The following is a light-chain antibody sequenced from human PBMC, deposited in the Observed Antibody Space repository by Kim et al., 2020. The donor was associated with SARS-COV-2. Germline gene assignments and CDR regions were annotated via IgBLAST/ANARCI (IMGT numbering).Light chain of an antibody. CDR1: VLAKKKY. V-gene: IGLV3-27*01. J-gene: IGLJ2*01. CDR2: KDT. Sequence: SPGQTARLTCSGDVLAKKKYARWFQQKPGQAPVWVIYKDTERPSGIPERFSGSSSGTTVTLTISGAQVGDEGDYYCYSYSAAGEPLLGGGTQLTVL. CDR3: YSYSAAGEPL.